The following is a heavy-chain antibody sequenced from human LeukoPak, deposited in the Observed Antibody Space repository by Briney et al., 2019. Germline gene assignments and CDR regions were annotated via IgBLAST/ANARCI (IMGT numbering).Heavy chain of an antibody. D-gene: IGHD2-21*02. CDR3: ARHRRRGDYNWFDP. J-gene: IGHJ5*02. CDR1: GGSFSGYY. CDR2: INRSGST. V-gene: IGHV4-34*01. Sequence: SETLSLTCAVYGGSFSGYYWSWIRQPPGKGLEWIGEINRSGSTNYNPSLKSRVTISVDTSKNQFSLKLSSVTAADTAVYYCARHRRRGDYNWFDPWGQGTLVTVSS.